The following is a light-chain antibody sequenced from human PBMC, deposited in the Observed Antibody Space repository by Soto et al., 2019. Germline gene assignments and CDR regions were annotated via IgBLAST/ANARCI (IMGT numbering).Light chain of an antibody. V-gene: IGLV1-40*01. CDR1: SSNIGAGYD. CDR3: QSYDNSLSGSRV. Sequence: QSVLTQPPSVSGAPGQMVTISCTGSSSNIGAGYDVHWYQQLPGTAPRLLIYGNNNRPSGVPDRFSGSKSGTSASLAITGLQAEDEADYYCQSYDNSLSGSRVFGGGTKVTVL. CDR2: GNN. J-gene: IGLJ2*01.